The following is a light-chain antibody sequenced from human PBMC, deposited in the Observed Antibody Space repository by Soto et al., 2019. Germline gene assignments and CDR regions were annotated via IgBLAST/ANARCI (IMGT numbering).Light chain of an antibody. J-gene: IGLJ2*01. CDR2: EVN. CDR3: SSYTSSSTDVV. CDR1: GSDIGGFNY. V-gene: IGLV2-14*01. Sequence: QSALTQPASVSGSPGQSITISCTGTGSDIGGFNYVSWYQQYPGTAPKLIIYEVNNRPSGVSNRFSGSKSGNTASLTISGLQAEDEADYYCSSYTSSSTDVVFGGGTQLTVL.